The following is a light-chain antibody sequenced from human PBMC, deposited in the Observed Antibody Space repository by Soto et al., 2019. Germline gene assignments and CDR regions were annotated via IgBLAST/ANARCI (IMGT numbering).Light chain of an antibody. CDR3: QQRSNWPPSLT. J-gene: IGKJ4*01. CDR2: DAS. CDR1: QSVSRY. Sequence: EIVLTQSPATLSLSPGERATLSCRASQSVSRYLAWYQQKPGQAPRLLIYDASNRATCIPARFSGSGSGTDFTLTISSLEPEDVAVYYCQQRSNWPPSLTFGGGTKVEIK. V-gene: IGKV3-11*01.